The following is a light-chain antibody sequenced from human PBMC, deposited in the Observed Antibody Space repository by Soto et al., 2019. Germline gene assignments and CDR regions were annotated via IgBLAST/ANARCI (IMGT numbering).Light chain of an antibody. CDR1: SSDVGSYNL. CDR3: SSYAGSNNVV. CDR2: EVN. J-gene: IGLJ2*01. V-gene: IGLV2-8*01. Sequence: QSALTQPASVSGSPGQSITISCTGTSSDVGSYNLVSWYQHHPGKAPKLMIYEVNKRPSGVPDRFSGSKSANTASLTVSGLQAEDEADYYCSSYAGSNNVVFGGGTKLTVL.